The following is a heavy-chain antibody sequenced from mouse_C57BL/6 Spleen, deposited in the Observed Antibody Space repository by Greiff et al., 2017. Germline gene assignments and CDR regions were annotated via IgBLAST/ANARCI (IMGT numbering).Heavy chain of an antibody. CDR3: VRGIEYYYGSSRYYYAMDY. Sequence: EVKLVESGGGLVQPKGSLKLSCASSGFSFNTYAMNWVRQAPGKGLEWVARIRSKSNNYATYYADSVKDRFTISRDDSESMLYLQMNNLKTEDTAMYYCVRGIEYYYGSSRYYYAMDYWGQGTSVTVSS. CDR2: IRSKSNNYAT. J-gene: IGHJ4*01. V-gene: IGHV10-1*01. CDR1: GFSFNTYA. D-gene: IGHD1-1*01.